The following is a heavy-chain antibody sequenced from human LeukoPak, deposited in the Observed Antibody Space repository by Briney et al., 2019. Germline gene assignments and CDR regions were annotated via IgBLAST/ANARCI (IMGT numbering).Heavy chain of an antibody. Sequence: PSETLSLTCTVSGGSISSSSYYWGWIRQPPGKGLEWIGSIYYSGSTYYNPSLKSRVTVSVDTSKNQFSLKLSSVTAADTAVYYCARERVGVASNYFDYWGQGTLVTVSS. CDR2: IYYSGST. CDR3: ARERVGVASNYFDY. D-gene: IGHD3-3*01. J-gene: IGHJ4*02. CDR1: GGSISSSSYY. V-gene: IGHV4-39*07.